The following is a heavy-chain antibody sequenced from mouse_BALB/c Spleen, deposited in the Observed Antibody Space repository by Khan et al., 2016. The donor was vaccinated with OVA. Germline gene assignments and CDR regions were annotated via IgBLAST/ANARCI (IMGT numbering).Heavy chain of an antibody. D-gene: IGHD2-10*01. CDR3: ARQPYYHYNIMDY. CDR1: GLSLTNYG. Sequence: QVQLKQSGPGLVAPSQSLSITCTISGLSLTNYGVHWVRQPPGKGLEWLVVIWSDGSTTYNSALKSRLTISKDNSEGQVFLKMNSLQTDDTAMYFCARQPYYHYNIMDYWGQGTSVTVSS. V-gene: IGHV2-6-1*01. CDR2: IWSDGST. J-gene: IGHJ4*01.